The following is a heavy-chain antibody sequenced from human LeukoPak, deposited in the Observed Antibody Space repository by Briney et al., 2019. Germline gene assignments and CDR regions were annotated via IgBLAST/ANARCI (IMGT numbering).Heavy chain of an antibody. CDR2: ISAYNGNT. J-gene: IGHJ4*02. D-gene: IGHD2-2*01. Sequence: ASVKVSCKASGYTFTSYGISWVRQAPGQGLELMGCISAYNGNTNYAQKLQGRVTMTTDTSTSTAYMELRSLRSDDTAVYYCARVAEDCSSTSCYAGVDYWGQGTLVTVSS. V-gene: IGHV1-18*01. CDR1: GYTFTSYG. CDR3: ARVAEDCSSTSCYAGVDY.